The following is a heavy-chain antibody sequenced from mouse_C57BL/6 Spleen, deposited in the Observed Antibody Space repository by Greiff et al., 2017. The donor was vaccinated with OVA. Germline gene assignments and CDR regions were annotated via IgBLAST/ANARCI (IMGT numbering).Heavy chain of an antibody. V-gene: IGHV1-15*01. CDR2: IDPETGGT. J-gene: IGHJ2*01. CDR3: TRAYYGRSDVVDY. D-gene: IGHD1-1*01. CDR1: GYTFTDYE. Sequence: LVESGAELVRPGASVTLSCKASGYTFTDYEMHWVKQTPVHGLEWIGAIDPETGGTAYNQKFKGKAILTADKSSSTAYMELRSLTSEDSAVYYCTRAYYGRSDVVDYWGQGTTLTVSS.